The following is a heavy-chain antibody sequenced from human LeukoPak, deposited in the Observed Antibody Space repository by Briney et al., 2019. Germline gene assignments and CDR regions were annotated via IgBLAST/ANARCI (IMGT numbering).Heavy chain of an antibody. D-gene: IGHD1-26*01. CDR2: IIVGSGRT. Sequence: SVKVSCKASGFTFSNSAIQWVRQARGQRLEWIGWIIVGSGRTHYAQNLQVRLTITRDMSTNTAYMELSSLRSEDTAVYYCAAELYSGTYGRCCSFAFWGQGTPVTVSS. CDR1: GFTFSNSA. CDR3: AAELYSGTYGRCCSFAF. V-gene: IGHV1-58*02. J-gene: IGHJ4*02.